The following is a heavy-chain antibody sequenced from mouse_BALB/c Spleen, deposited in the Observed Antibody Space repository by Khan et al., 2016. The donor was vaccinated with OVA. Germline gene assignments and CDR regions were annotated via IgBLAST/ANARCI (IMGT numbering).Heavy chain of an antibody. Sequence: EVQLVESGPSLVKPSQTLSLTCSVTGDSITSGYWNWIRKFPGNKLEYMGYIIYTGYTYYNPSLQSRISIIRHTSKHQYSLPLNLVTDEDTATYYCARSTYRYAFVYWGPGTLVTGSA. V-gene: IGHV3-8*02. J-gene: IGHJ3*01. CDR1: GDSITSGY. CDR3: ARSTYRYAFVY. D-gene: IGHD2-12*01. CDR2: IIYTGYT.